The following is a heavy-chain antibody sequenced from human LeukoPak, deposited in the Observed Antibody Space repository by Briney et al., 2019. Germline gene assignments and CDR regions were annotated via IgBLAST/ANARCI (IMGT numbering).Heavy chain of an antibody. Sequence: SVKVSCKASGGTFSSYAISWVRQAPGQGLEWMGGIIPIFGTANYAQKFQGRVTITTDESTSTAYMELSSLRSEDTAVYYCARATVGHYYYYYYMDVWGKGTTVTVSS. D-gene: IGHD4-11*01. J-gene: IGHJ6*03. CDR2: IIPIFGTA. V-gene: IGHV1-69*05. CDR3: ARATVGHYYYYYYMDV. CDR1: GGTFSSYA.